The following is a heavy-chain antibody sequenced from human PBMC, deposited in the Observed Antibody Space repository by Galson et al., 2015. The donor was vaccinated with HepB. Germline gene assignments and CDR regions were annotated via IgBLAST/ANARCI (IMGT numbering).Heavy chain of an antibody. CDR2: ISYDGRNR. V-gene: IGHV3-30*04. D-gene: IGHD3-10*01. CDR1: GFTFRTFA. Sequence: SLRLSCAASGFTFRTFAMHWVRQAPGQGLVWVAVISYDGRNRYYADYVKGRITISRDNSINTLYLQMKSLKDEDTAIYYCASEENYGSRIYVYYYYHGMDVRRQGTTVTVSS. CDR3: ASEENYGSRIYVYYYYHGMDV. J-gene: IGHJ6*02.